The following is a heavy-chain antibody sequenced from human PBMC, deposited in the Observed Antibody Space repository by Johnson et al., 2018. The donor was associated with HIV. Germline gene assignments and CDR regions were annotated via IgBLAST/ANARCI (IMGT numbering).Heavy chain of an antibody. CDR1: GFTFSSYW. J-gene: IGHJ3*02. D-gene: IGHD5-24*01. V-gene: IGHV3-7*01. CDR2: INQDGSES. CDR3: ARACRDGYTCDAFDI. Sequence: VQLVESGGGLVQPGGSLRLSCAASGFTFSSYWMSWVRQAPGKGLEWVANINQDGSESYYVDYVKGRFTISRDNAKNTLYLQMNSLRAEDTAVYYCARACRDGYTCDAFDIWGQGTMVTVSS.